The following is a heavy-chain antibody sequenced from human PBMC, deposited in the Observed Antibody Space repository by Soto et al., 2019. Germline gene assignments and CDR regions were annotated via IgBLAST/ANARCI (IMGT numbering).Heavy chain of an antibody. D-gene: IGHD2-15*01. J-gene: IGHJ6*02. V-gene: IGHV4-39*01. CDR1: GYSVSSSDYY. CDR2: MFYSGLT. Sequence: TLSLTCSVSGYSVSSSDYYWAWIRQPPGKGLEWIGSMFYSGLTYYNPSLKSRVTLSVDTSKNHFSVRLNSVTAADTAVYYCAPLTVSLSGPYGIHVWGQGTTVTVSS. CDR3: APLTVSLSGPYGIHV.